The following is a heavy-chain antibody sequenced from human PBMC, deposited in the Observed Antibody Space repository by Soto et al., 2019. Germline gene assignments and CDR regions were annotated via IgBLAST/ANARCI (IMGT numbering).Heavy chain of an antibody. Sequence: SETLSLTCAVSGGSISSSNWWSWVRQPPGKGLEWIGEIYHSGSTNYNPSLKSRVTISVDKSKNQFSLKLSSVTAADTAVYFCTKYRRTDAEGYSFDFWGQGTPVTVSS. CDR2: IYHSGST. V-gene: IGHV4-4*02. J-gene: IGHJ4*02. CDR1: GGSISSSNW. CDR3: TKYRRTDAEGYSFDF. D-gene: IGHD2-15*01.